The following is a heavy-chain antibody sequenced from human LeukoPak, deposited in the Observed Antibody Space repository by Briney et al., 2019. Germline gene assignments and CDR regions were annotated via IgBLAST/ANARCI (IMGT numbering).Heavy chain of an antibody. CDR1: GGTFSSYA. Sequence: ASVKVSCKASGGTFSSYAISWVRQAPGQGLEWMGGIIPIFGTANYAQKFQGRVTITADNSTSTAYMELSSLRSEDTAVYYCASAGVYGDYFSGDYWGQGTLVTVSS. CDR2: IIPIFGTA. J-gene: IGHJ4*02. CDR3: ASAGVYGDYFSGDY. D-gene: IGHD4-17*01. V-gene: IGHV1-69*06.